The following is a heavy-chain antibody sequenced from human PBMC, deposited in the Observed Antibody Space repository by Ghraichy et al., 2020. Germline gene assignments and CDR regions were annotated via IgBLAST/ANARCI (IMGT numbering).Heavy chain of an antibody. Sequence: GESLNISCAASGFTFSSYSMNWVRQAPGKGLEWVSSISSSSSYIYYADSVKGRFTISRDNAKNSLYLQMNSLRAEDTAVYYCARAPNYDYIWGSWSPEIDYWGQGTLVTVSS. V-gene: IGHV3-21*01. CDR2: ISSSSSYI. D-gene: IGHD3-16*01. CDR1: GFTFSSYS. CDR3: ARAPNYDYIWGSWSPEIDY. J-gene: IGHJ4*02.